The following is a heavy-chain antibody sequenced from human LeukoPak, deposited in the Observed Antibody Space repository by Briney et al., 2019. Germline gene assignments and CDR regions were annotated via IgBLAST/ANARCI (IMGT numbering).Heavy chain of an antibody. V-gene: IGHV1-2*02. D-gene: IGHD3-22*01. J-gene: IGHJ3*02. Sequence: ASVTVSCKASGYTFTGYYMHWVRQAPGQGLEWMGWINPNNGATNYAQKFQGRVTMTRDTSISTAYMELSSLRFDDTALYYCAPSLYYYDSTDSGGAFDIWGQGTMVTVSS. CDR2: INPNNGAT. CDR3: APSLYYYDSTDSGGAFDI. CDR1: GYTFTGYY.